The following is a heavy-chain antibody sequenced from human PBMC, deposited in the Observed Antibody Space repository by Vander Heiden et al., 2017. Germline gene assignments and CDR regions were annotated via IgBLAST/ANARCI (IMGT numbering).Heavy chain of an antibody. CDR2: ISAYNGNT. J-gene: IGHJ4*02. CDR3: ARVVNYYDITRGALDY. CDR1: G. V-gene: IGHV1-18*01. D-gene: IGHD3-22*01. Sequence: GISWVRQAPGQGLEWMGWISAYNGNTNYAQKLQGRVTMTTDTSTSTAYMELRSLRSDDTAVYYCARVVNYYDITRGALDYWGQGTLVTVYS.